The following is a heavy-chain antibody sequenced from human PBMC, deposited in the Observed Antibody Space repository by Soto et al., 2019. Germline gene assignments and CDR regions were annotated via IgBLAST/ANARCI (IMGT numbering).Heavy chain of an antibody. V-gene: IGHV1-18*01. J-gene: IGHJ1*01. CDR3: APHTLDTGMPSGY. CDR1: GYTFTNYG. CDR2: IGGYKGNT. Sequence: QVQLVQSGAEVREPGASVKVSCKASGYTFTNYGVSWVRQAPGQGLEWMGWIGGYKGNTNYAQKLQGRVTLTTATSTSTAYMELRILRSDATAVYYCAPHTLDTGMPSGYWGQGTLVTVSS. D-gene: IGHD5-18*01.